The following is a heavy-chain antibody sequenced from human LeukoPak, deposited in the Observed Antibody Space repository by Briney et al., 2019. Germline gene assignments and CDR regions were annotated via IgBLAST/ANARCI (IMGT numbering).Heavy chain of an antibody. CDR3: AKLPYFAYFDY. CDR2: INPSGGTT. Sequence: ASVKVSCKASGYIFTTYFMHWVRQAPGQGLEWVGFINPSGGTTGYSQKFQGRVTMTRDTSTSKVYMALSSLRSEDTAVYHCAKLPYFAYFDYWGQGTLVSVSS. D-gene: IGHD3-9*01. V-gene: IGHV1-46*01. CDR1: GYIFTTYF. J-gene: IGHJ4*02.